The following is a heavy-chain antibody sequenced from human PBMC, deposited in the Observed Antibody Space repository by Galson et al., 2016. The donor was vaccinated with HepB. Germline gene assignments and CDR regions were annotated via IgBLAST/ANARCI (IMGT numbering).Heavy chain of an antibody. CDR3: ARDYSKGGYYFGMDV. CDR2: VYHTGSA. CDR1: GGFINSISFY. J-gene: IGHJ6*02. V-gene: IGHV4-39*07. Sequence: ETLSLTCTVSGGFINSISFYWGWIRQPPGKGLEWIGSVYHTGSAHYNPSLKRRVTISVDTSKNQFSLRLSSVTAADTAVYYCARDYSKGGYYFGMDVWGQGTTVFVSS. D-gene: IGHD4-11*01.